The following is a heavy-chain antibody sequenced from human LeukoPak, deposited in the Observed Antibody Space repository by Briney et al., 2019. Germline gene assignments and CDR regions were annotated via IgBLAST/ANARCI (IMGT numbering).Heavy chain of an antibody. D-gene: IGHD5-24*01. V-gene: IGHV3-7*01. J-gene: IGHJ4*02. CDR2: IKQDGSEQ. CDR1: GFLFSSYW. Sequence: GGSLRLSCAASGFLFSSYWVSWVRQAPGRGLEWVANIKQDGSEQYYVDSVRGRFTISRDNAKSSLYLQMNSLRVEDTAVYYCAILGDGSFDYWGQASLVTVSS. CDR3: AILGDGSFDY.